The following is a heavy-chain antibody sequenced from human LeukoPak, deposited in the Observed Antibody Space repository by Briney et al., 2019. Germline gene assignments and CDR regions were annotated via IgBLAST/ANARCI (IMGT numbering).Heavy chain of an antibody. Sequence: GGSLRLSCAASGFSFTDYDMHWVRQPTGKGLEWVSAIDTSSGTYYPGSVKGRFTISRENAKNSLYLQMNSLTAGDTGVYYCVREDAERYSWSFFDYWGQGTPVTVSS. J-gene: IGHJ4*02. D-gene: IGHD5-18*01. V-gene: IGHV3-13*01. CDR3: VREDAERYSWSFFDY. CDR1: GFSFTDYD. CDR2: IDTSSGT.